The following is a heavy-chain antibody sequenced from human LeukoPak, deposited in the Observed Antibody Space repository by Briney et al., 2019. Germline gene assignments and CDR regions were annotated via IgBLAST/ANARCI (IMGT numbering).Heavy chain of an antibody. J-gene: IGHJ4*02. D-gene: IGHD1-26*01. Sequence: GGSLRLSCAASGFTFPNAWMTWVRQVPGKGLQWVGRIKSKTDGGTTAYAAPVKGRFTISRDDSKNTLYLQMNSLKTEDTAVYYCTTDGRSGSYYYWGQGTLVTVSS. CDR2: IKSKTDGGTT. CDR1: GFTFPNAW. V-gene: IGHV3-15*01. CDR3: TTDGRSGSYYY.